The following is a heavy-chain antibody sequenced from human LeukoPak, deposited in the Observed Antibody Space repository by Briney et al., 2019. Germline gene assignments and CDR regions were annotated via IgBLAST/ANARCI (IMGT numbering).Heavy chain of an antibody. CDR2: IYYSGST. D-gene: IGHD3-10*01. V-gene: IGHV4-59*08. J-gene: IGHJ3*02. CDR3: ARHRPPYWFGGRSALDI. CDR1: GGSTSGYH. Sequence: SETLSLTCTVSGGSTSGYHWSWIRQPPGKGRGWIGYIYYSGSTNYNPSLKSRVIISVDTSKNQFSLKLNSVTAADTAVYYCARHRPPYWFGGRSALDIWGQGTMVTVSS.